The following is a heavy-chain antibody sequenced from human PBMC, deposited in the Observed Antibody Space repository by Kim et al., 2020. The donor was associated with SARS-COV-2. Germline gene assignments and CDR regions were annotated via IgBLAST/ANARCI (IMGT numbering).Heavy chain of an antibody. CDR1: GGSISSGGYY. J-gene: IGHJ3*02. V-gene: IGHV4-31*03. CDR2: IYYSGST. CDR3: ARESYGGNSVLSAFDI. D-gene: IGHD2-21*02. Sequence: SETLSLTCTVSGGSISSGGYYWSWIRQHPGKGLEWIGYIYYSGSTYYNPSLKSRVTISVDTSKNQFSLKLSSVTAADTAVYYCARESYGGNSVLSAFDIWGQGTMVTVSS.